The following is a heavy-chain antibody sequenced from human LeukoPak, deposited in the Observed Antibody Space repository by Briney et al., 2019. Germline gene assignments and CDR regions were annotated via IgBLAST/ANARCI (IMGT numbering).Heavy chain of an antibody. CDR2: IIPIFGTA. D-gene: IGHD3-3*01. CDR1: GGTFSSYA. V-gene: IGHV1-69*13. J-gene: IGHJ6*03. Sequence: SVKVSCKASGGTFSSYAISWARQAPGQGLEWMGGIIPIFGTANYAQKFQGRVTITADESTSTAYMELSSLRSEDTAVYYCARWAIYDFWSGYYRPPGPYYYYMDVWGKGTTVTVSS. CDR3: ARWAIYDFWSGYYRPPGPYYYYMDV.